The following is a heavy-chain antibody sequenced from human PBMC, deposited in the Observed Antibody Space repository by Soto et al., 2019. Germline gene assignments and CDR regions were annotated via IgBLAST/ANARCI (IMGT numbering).Heavy chain of an antibody. D-gene: IGHD3-3*01. V-gene: IGHV1-69*01. Sequence: QVQLVQSGAEVKKPGSSVKVSCKASGGTFSSYAISWVRQAPGQGLEWMGGIIPIFGTANYAQKFQGRVTITGDESTRTAYMELSSLRSEDTAVYYCARVWNDFCSGYYNQHYYYYYGMDVWGQGTTVTVSS. CDR3: ARVWNDFCSGYYNQHYYYYYGMDV. CDR1: GGTFSSYA. CDR2: IIPIFGTA. J-gene: IGHJ6*02.